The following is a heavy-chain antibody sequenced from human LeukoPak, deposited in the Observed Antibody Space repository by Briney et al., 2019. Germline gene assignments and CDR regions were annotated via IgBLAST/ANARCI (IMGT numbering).Heavy chain of an antibody. CDR3: ARDIGYYYDSSDRDY. Sequence: ASVKVSCKASGYTFTSYGISWVRQAPGQGLEWMGWISAYNGNTNYAQKLQGRVTMTTDTSTSTAYMELRSLRSDDTAVYYCARDIGYYYDSSDRDYWGQGTLVTVSS. J-gene: IGHJ4*02. CDR1: GYTFTSYG. D-gene: IGHD3-22*01. V-gene: IGHV1-18*01. CDR2: ISAYNGNT.